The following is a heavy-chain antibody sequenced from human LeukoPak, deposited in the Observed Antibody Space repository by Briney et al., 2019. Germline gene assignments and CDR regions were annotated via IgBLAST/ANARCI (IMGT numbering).Heavy chain of an antibody. Sequence: SETLSLTCTASGASISTYYWSWIRQPPGEGLEWIAYIAPSGSAVYNPSLNSRLTVSVDTSKNQFSLKLNSVTAAHTAVYSCARHLATTVTRGYSCHPMDVWGKGTTVSVSS. D-gene: IGHD4-17*01. CDR3: ARHLATTVTRGYSCHPMDV. V-gene: IGHV4-4*09. CDR1: GASISTYY. CDR2: IAPSGSA. J-gene: IGHJ6*03.